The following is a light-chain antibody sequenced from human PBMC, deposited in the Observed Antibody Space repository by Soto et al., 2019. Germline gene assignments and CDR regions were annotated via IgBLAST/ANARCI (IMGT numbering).Light chain of an antibody. V-gene: IGKV3-20*01. CDR2: CAS. CDR1: QSGSSSY. CDR3: QQYGSSPFT. J-gene: IGKJ2*01. Sequence: EIVLTQSPGTLSLSPGERATLFCRASQSGSSSYLAWYQQKPGQAPRLLIYCASSRATGIPDRFSGSGSGTDFTLTISRLEPEDFAVYFCQQYGSSPFTFGQGTKVEIK.